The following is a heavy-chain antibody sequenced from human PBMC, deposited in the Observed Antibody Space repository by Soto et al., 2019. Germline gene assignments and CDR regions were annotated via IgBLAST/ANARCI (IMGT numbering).Heavy chain of an antibody. Sequence: QVQLVQSGGEVKRPGASVKVSCKASGYPFTSYGISWVRQAPGQGLEWMGWINPYNGNTKYAQKFQGRVPMTTDTSTTTAYMELRSLSHDDTAVYYCARNLASVHDYWGQGRLVTVSS. J-gene: IGHJ4*02. V-gene: IGHV1-18*04. CDR3: ARNLASVHDY. CDR1: GYPFTSYG. CDR2: INPYNGNT. D-gene: IGHD1-1*01.